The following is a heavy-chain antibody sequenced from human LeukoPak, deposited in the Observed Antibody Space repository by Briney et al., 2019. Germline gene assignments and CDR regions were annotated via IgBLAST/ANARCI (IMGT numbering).Heavy chain of an antibody. CDR3: AKGSWRWELPPDAFDI. CDR1: GFTFSSYA. CDR2: ISGSGGST. Sequence: RTGGSLRLSCAASGFTFSSYAMSWVRQAPGKGLEWVSAISGSGGSTYYADSVKGRFTISRDNSKNTLYLQMNSLRAEDTAVYYCAKGSWRWELPPDAFDIWGQGTMVTVSS. V-gene: IGHV3-23*01. J-gene: IGHJ3*02. D-gene: IGHD1-26*01.